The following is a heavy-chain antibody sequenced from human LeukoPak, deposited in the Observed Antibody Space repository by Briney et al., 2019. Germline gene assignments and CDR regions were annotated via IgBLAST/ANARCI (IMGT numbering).Heavy chain of an antibody. CDR1: GGSIDIYY. D-gene: IGHD6-19*01. CDR2: IYYTGST. CDR3: ARGRYGGGWYDY. Sequence: PSETLSLTCTVSGGSIDIYYWTWIRQPPGKGLEYIAYIYYTGSTDYNPSFKSRVRMSLDTSKNQFSLVLNSVTAADTAVYYCARGRYGGGWYDYWGQGTLVTVSS. V-gene: IGHV4-59*01. J-gene: IGHJ4*02.